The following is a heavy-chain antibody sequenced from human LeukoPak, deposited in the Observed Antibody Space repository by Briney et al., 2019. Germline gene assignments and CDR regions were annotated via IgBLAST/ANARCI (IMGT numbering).Heavy chain of an antibody. J-gene: IGHJ5*02. CDR1: GDSVSSNSAA. CDR3: ARGGGITIFGVVIMVNNWFDP. D-gene: IGHD3-3*01. V-gene: IGHV6-1*01. CDR2: TYYRSKWYN. Sequence: SQTLSLTCATSGDSVSSNSAAWNWIRQSPSRGLEWLGRTYYRSKWYNDYAVSVKSRIIINPDTSKNQFSLQLNSVTPEDTAVYYCARGGGITIFGVVIMVNNWFDPWGQGTLVTVSS.